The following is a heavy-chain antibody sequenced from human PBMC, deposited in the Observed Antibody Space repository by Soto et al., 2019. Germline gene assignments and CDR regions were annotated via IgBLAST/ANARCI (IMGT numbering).Heavy chain of an antibody. CDR3: ARECLGLYSSSDYYYYMDV. CDR1: GGSFSGYY. J-gene: IGHJ6*03. CDR2: INHSGST. D-gene: IGHD6-6*01. Sequence: SETLSLTCAVYGGSFSGYYWSWIRQPPGKGLEWIGEINHSGSTNYNPSLKSRVTISVDTSKNQFSLKLSSVTAADTAVYYCARECLGLYSSSDYYYYMDVWGKGTTVTVSS. V-gene: IGHV4-34*01.